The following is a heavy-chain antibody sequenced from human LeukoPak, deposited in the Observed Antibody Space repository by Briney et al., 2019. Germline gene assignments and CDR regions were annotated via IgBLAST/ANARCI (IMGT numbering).Heavy chain of an antibody. CDR2: ISSSSSYI. Sequence: GGSLRLSCAASGFTFSTYTMNWVRQAPGKGLEWVSSISSSSSYIYYADSVKGRFTIPRDNAKNSLYLQMNSLRAEDTAVYYCARDRTGYYDFWSGSDAFGIWGQGTMVTVSS. CDR1: GFTFSTYT. CDR3: ARDRTGYYDFWSGSDAFGI. D-gene: IGHD3-3*01. J-gene: IGHJ3*02. V-gene: IGHV3-21*01.